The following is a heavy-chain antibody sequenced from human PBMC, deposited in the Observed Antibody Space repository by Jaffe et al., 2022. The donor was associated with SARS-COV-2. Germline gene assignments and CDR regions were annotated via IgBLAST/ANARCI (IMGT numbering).Heavy chain of an antibody. CDR3: ARAVGPFDY. Sequence: QVQLVESGGGVVQPGRSLRLSCAASGFTFSTYGMHWVRQAPGKGLEWVAVIWYDGSNKYYADSVEGRFTISRDNFKNTLYLQMNSLRAADTAVYYCARAVGPFDYWGQGTLVTVSS. CDR2: IWYDGSNK. V-gene: IGHV3-33*01. J-gene: IGHJ4*02. D-gene: IGHD6-19*01. CDR1: GFTFSTYG.